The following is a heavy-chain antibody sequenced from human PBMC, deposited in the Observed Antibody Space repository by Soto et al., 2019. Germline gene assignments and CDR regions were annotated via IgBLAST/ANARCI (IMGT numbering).Heavy chain of an antibody. D-gene: IGHD2-15*01. J-gene: IGHJ4*02. CDR2: ISSSSSYI. CDR3: AREVAMGGGEGNY. CDR1: GFTFSSYS. Sequence: EVQLVESGGGLVKPGGSLRLSCAASGFTFSSYSMNWVRQAPGKGLEWVSSISSSSSYIYYADSVKGRFTISRDNAKNSLYLQMNGLRAEDTAVYYCAREVAMGGGEGNYWGQGTLVTVSS. V-gene: IGHV3-21*01.